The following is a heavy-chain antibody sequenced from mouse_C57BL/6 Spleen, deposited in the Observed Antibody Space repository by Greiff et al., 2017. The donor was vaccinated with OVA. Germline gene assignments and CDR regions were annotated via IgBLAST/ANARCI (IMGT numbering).Heavy chain of an antibody. CDR1: GYTFTRYW. CDR3: AREEGATGYFDY. V-gene: IGHV1-52*01. Sequence: QVQLQQPGAELVRPGSSVKLSCKASGYTFTRYWMHWVKQRPMQGLEWIGNIDPSDSETHYNQKFKDKATLTVDKSSSTAYMQLSSLTAEDAAVYYSAREEGATGYFDYWGQGTTLSVSS. CDR2: IDPSDSET. J-gene: IGHJ2*01. D-gene: IGHD3-1*01.